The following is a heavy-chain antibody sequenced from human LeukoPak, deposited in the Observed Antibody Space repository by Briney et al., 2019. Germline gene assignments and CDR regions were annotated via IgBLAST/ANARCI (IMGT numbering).Heavy chain of an antibody. CDR3: ARGVVGATLYYFDY. Sequence: GASVKVSCKASGYTFTNYGISWARQAPGQGLEWMGWFSAYNGDTDYAQKLQGRVTITTDTSTSTAYMDLRSLRSDDTAVYYCARGVVGATLYYFDYWGQGTLVTVSS. V-gene: IGHV1-18*01. CDR1: GYTFTNYG. CDR2: FSAYNGDT. J-gene: IGHJ4*02. D-gene: IGHD1-26*01.